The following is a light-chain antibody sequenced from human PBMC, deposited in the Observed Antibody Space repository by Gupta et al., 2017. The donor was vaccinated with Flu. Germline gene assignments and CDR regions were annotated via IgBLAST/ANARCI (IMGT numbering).Light chain of an antibody. V-gene: IGLV2-14*01. CDR2: EVS. CDR3: SSYTSSSTYV. J-gene: IGLJ1*01. Sequence: QSALTQPDSVSGSPGQSITIPCTGTSSDVGGYNYVSWYQQHPGKAPQLMIYEVSNRPSGVSNRFSGSKSGNTASLTISGLQAEDEAYYYCSSYTSSSTYVFGTGTKVTVL. CDR1: SSDVGGYNY.